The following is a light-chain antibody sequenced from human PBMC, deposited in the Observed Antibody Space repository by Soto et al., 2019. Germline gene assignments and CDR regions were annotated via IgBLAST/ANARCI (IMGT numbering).Light chain of an antibody. Sequence: DIPVTPSPSSLSASVGDSVTITCRTSQTIGTFLNWYQQKPGKVPNLLISSASSLHTGVPSRFSASGSGTDFTLTISSLQPEDFATYYCQQSYLRWTFGQGTKVDIK. CDR1: QTIGTF. CDR3: QQSYLRWT. V-gene: IGKV1-39*01. J-gene: IGKJ1*01. CDR2: SAS.